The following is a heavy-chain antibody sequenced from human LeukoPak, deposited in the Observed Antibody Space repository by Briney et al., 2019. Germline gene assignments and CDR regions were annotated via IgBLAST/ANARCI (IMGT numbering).Heavy chain of an antibody. CDR3: ARAGGGYNLDY. CDR2: IYDSGST. D-gene: IGHD5-24*01. J-gene: IGHJ4*02. V-gene: IGHV4-59*02. Sequence: SETLSLTCSVSGGSVSSYYWSWIRQPPGKGLEWIGYIYDSGSTNYNPSLRSRVTMSQDTSKNQFSLKLSSVTAADTAVYYCARAGGGYNLDYWGQGTLATVSS. CDR1: GGSVSSYY.